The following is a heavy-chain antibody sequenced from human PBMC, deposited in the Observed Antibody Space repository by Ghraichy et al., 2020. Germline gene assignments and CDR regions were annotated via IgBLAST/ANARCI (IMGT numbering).Heavy chain of an antibody. V-gene: IGHV4-39*01. CDR3: ARRAIEGRKFGFAYGPTLDP. J-gene: IGHJ5*02. Sequence: SETLSLTCTVSGGSIRSGTYSWGWIRQSPEKGLEWIGNIYYGGRTYYNPSLQSRVTISVDTSKNQFSLNLSSVTAADTAVYYCARRAIEGRKFGFAYGPTLDPWGQGTLVTVPS. CDR2: IYYGGRT. CDR1: GGSIRSGTYS. D-gene: IGHD3-10*01.